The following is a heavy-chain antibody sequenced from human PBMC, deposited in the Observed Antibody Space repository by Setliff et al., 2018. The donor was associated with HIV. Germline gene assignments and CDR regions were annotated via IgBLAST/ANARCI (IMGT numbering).Heavy chain of an antibody. V-gene: IGHV4-39*07. Sequence: SETLSLTCTVSGGSVGSSSYYWAWIRQPPGKGLEWIGSIYYTGNTKYNPSLESRVTFSIDTSENQFSLRLASVTAADTAIYYCARNDSIVLVPAIMRGDGFDFWGQGRMVNVSS. CDR2: IYYTGNT. D-gene: IGHD2-2*01. J-gene: IGHJ3*01. CDR1: GGSVGSSSYY. CDR3: ARNDSIVLVPAIMRGDGFDF.